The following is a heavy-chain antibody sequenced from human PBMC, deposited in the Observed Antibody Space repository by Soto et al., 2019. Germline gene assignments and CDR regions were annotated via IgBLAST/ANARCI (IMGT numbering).Heavy chain of an antibody. CDR3: TRDPADFWSGIFDPYNWFDP. CDR1: GFTFGDYA. V-gene: IGHV3-49*03. CDR2: IRSKAYGGTT. Sequence: GGSLRLSCTASGFTFGDYAMSWFRQAPGKGLEWVGFIRSKAYGGTTEYAASVKGRFTISRDDSKSIAYLQMNSLKTEDTAVYYCTRDPADFWSGIFDPYNWFDPWGQGTLVTVSS. J-gene: IGHJ5*02. D-gene: IGHD3-3*01.